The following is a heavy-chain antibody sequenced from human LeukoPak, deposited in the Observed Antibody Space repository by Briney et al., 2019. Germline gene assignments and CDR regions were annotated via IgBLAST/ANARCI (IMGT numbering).Heavy chain of an antibody. Sequence: SETLSLTCTVSGYSISSGYYWGWIRQPPGKGLEWIGSIYHSGSTYYNPSLKSRVTISVDTSKNQFSLKLSSVTAADTAVYYCARHRVQWYYYGSGTPRGWFDPWGQGTLVTVSS. CDR1: GYSISSGYY. CDR3: ARHRVQWYYYGSGTPRGWFDP. D-gene: IGHD3-10*01. J-gene: IGHJ5*02. V-gene: IGHV4-38-2*02. CDR2: IYHSGST.